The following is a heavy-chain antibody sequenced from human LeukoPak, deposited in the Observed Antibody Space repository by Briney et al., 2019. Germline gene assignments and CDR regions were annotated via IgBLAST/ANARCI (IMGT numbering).Heavy chain of an antibody. CDR2: ISSSASTI. J-gene: IGHJ4*02. CDR1: GFTFSAHS. CDR3: ARDRRYDFWSGYLRGFDY. V-gene: IGHV3-48*01. Sequence: GGSVRLSCAASGFTFSAHSMNWVRQAPGKGLEWVSYISSSASTIYYADSVKGRFTISRDSAKSSLYLQMNSLRAEDTAVYYCARDRRYDFWSGYLRGFDYWGQGTLVTVSS. D-gene: IGHD3-3*01.